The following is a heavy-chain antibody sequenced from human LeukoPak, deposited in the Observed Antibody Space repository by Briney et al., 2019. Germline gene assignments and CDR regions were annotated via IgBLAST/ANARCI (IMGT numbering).Heavy chain of an antibody. Sequence: ASVKVSCKASGYTFTSYGISWVRQAPGQGLEWMGWISAYNGNTNYAQKLQGRVTMTTDTSTSTAYMELRSLRSDDTAVYYCARDVYSSGVSSGYRSFDYWGQGTLVTVSS. CDR2: ISAYNGNT. CDR3: ARDVYSSGVSSGYRSFDY. J-gene: IGHJ4*02. V-gene: IGHV1-18*01. D-gene: IGHD3-22*01. CDR1: GYTFTSYG.